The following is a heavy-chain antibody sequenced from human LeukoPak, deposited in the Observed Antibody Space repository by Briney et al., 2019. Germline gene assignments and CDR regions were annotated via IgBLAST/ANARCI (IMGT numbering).Heavy chain of an antibody. CDR3: ASQNVLLWFGELLDP. J-gene: IGHJ5*02. V-gene: IGHV4-39*07. CDR1: SGSISSSSYY. Sequence: SDTLSLTCTVSSGSISSSSYYWGWIRQPPGKGLEWIGSIYYSGSTYYNPSLKSRVTISVDTSKNQFSLKLSSVTAADAAVYYCASQNVLLWFGELLDPWGQGTLVTVSS. CDR2: IYYSGST. D-gene: IGHD3-10*01.